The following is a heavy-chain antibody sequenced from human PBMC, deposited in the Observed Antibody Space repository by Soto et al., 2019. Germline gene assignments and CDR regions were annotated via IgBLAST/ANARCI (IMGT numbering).Heavy chain of an antibody. CDR2: IKGKPDGGAT. Sequence: PSETLRLSCAASGFTFNTAWLTWVRQAPGKGLEWVGRIKGKPDGGATDYAALVEGRFMISRDDSQNTVFLQMNSLKTDDTAVYYCTAGSPFNYWGQGTLVTVSS. CDR1: GFTFNTAW. CDR3: TAGSPFNY. J-gene: IGHJ4*02. V-gene: IGHV3-15*01.